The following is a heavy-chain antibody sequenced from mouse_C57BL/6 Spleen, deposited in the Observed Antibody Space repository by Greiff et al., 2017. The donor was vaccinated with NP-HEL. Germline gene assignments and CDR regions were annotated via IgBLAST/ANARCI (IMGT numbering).Heavy chain of an antibody. J-gene: IGHJ3*01. Sequence: VQLQQSGAELVRPGPSVKVSCKASGYAFTNYLIEWVKQRPGQGLEWIGVINPGSGGTNYNEKFKGKATLTADKSSSTAYMQLSSLTSEDSAVYFCARSGSSPWFAYWGQGTLVTVS. CDR3: ARSGSSPWFAY. D-gene: IGHD1-1*01. V-gene: IGHV1-54*01. CDR1: GYAFTNYL. CDR2: INPGSGGT.